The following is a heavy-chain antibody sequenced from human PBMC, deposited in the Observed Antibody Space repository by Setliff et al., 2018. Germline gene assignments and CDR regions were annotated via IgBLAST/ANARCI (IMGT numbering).Heavy chain of an antibody. J-gene: IGHJ3*02. CDR2: ISDSSRTHT. CDR3: ARQRYYDTTGKAFDI. D-gene: IGHD3-22*01. CDR1: GFKFSDYF. V-gene: IGHV3-11*06. Sequence: GGSLRLSCEASGFKFSDYFMSWIRQAPGKGLEWLSHISDSSRTHTAYADSVKGRFSISRENAMNSLYLQMNSLRADDTAVYYCARQRYYDTTGKAFDIWGQGTMVTVSS.